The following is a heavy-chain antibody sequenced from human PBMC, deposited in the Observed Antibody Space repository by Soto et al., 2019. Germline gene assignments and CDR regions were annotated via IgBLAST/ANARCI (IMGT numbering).Heavy chain of an antibody. CDR1: GGTFSSYT. Sequence: ASVKVSCKASGGTFSSYTVSWVRQAPGQGLEWMGGIIPIFGTANYAQKFQGRVTITADKSTSTAYMELSSLRSEDTAVYYCARGPATVYNWFDPWGQGTLVTVSS. D-gene: IGHD2-15*01. CDR2: IIPIFGTA. CDR3: ARGPATVYNWFDP. J-gene: IGHJ5*02. V-gene: IGHV1-69*06.